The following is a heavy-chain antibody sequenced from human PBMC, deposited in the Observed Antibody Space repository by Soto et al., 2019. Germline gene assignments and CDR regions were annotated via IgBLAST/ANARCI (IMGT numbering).Heavy chain of an antibody. CDR2: MNPNSGNT. Sequence: ASVKVSCKASGYTFTSYDINWVRQATGQGLAWMGWMNPNSGNTGYAQKFQGRVTMTRITSISPAYMELSSLRSEATAVYYCERSGYSGSAHYYYYGMDVWGQGTTVTVSS. CDR1: GYTFTSYD. J-gene: IGHJ6*02. CDR3: ERSGYSGSAHYYYYGMDV. D-gene: IGHD5-12*01. V-gene: IGHV1-8*01.